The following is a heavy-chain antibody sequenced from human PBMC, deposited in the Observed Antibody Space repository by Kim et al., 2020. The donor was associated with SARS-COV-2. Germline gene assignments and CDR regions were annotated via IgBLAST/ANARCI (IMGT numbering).Heavy chain of an antibody. CDR1: GYTFTSYG. Sequence: ASVKVSCKASGYTFTSYGISWVRQAPGQGLEWMGWISAYNGNTNYAQKLQGRVTMTTDTSTSTAYMELRSLRSDDTAVYYCARDLAIAIAAAGIYYYYGMDVWGQGTTGTVSS. CDR2: ISAYNGNT. D-gene: IGHD6-13*01. J-gene: IGHJ6*02. V-gene: IGHV1-18*01. CDR3: ARDLAIAIAAAGIYYYYGMDV.